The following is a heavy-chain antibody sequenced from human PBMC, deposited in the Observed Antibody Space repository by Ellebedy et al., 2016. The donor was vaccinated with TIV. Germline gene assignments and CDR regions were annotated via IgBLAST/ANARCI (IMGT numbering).Heavy chain of an antibody. CDR3: ARETEGDIYFDY. D-gene: IGHD3-9*01. Sequence: SETLSLXXTVSGGSISSYYWSWIRQPPGKGLEWIGYIYYSGSTNYNPSLKSRVTISVDTSKNQFSLKLSSVTAADTAVYYCARETEGDIYFDYWGQGTLVTVSS. V-gene: IGHV4-59*12. CDR2: IYYSGST. CDR1: GGSISSYY. J-gene: IGHJ4*02.